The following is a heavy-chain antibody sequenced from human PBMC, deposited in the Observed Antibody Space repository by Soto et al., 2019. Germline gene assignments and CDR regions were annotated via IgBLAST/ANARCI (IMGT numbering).Heavy chain of an antibody. CDR3: ARGPPAEWSQNYYGMDV. D-gene: IGHD3-3*01. J-gene: IGHJ6*02. Sequence: QVQLVQSGAEVKKPGSSVKVSCKASGGTFSSYAISWVRQAPRQGLEWMGGIIPIFGTANYAQKFQGRVTITADESTSTAYMELSSLRSEDTAVYYCARGPPAEWSQNYYGMDVWGQGTTVTVSS. CDR2: IIPIFGTA. CDR1: GGTFSSYA. V-gene: IGHV1-69*01.